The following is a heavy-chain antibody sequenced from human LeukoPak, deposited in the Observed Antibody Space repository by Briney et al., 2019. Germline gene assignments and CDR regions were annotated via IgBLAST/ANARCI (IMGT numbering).Heavy chain of an antibody. V-gene: IGHV3-21*01. Sequence: PGGSLRLSCAASGFSFSTYSMNWGRQAPGKGLEWVSSISSSSTYIYYADSVKGGSTISRDNAKNSLYLQMNSLRAEDTALYYCARDMTTVTTAYFHHWGQGTLVAVPS. D-gene: IGHD4-17*01. CDR1: GFSFSTYS. CDR2: ISSSSTYI. CDR3: ARDMTTVTTAYFHH. J-gene: IGHJ1*01.